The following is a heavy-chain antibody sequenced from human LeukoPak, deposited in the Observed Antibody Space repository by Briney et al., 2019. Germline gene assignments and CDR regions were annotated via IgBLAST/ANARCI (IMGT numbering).Heavy chain of an antibody. V-gene: IGHV3-11*01. CDR2: ISSSGSTI. J-gene: IGHJ4*02. Sequence: GGSLRLSCAASGFTFSDYYMNWIRQAPGKGLEWVSYISSSGSTINYADSEKGRFTISRDNAKNSLYLQINSLRADDTAVYYCAIGPGPDFDYWGQGTLVTVSS. CDR3: AIGPGPDFDY. CDR1: GFTFSDYY.